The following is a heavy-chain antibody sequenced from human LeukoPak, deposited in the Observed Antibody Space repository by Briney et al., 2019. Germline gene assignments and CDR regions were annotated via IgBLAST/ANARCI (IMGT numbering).Heavy chain of an antibody. J-gene: IGHJ4*02. CDR3: AKKTSRSDRCFDY. V-gene: IGHV3-23*01. D-gene: IGHD2-2*01. CDR2: TTNIGGTK. CDR1: GFTFSDYV. Sequence: GESLSLSCAVSGFTFSDYVLCWVRQAPGKGLEWVSGTTNIGGTKYYADSVKGRFTISRDNSNSTRYLQMNSLRAEVTAVYYCAKKTSRSDRCFDYWGQGTLVTVSS.